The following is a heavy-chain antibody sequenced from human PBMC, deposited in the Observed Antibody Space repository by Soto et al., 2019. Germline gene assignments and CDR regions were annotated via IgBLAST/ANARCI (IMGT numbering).Heavy chain of an antibody. Sequence: PVGSLRLSCAASGFTFSNYAMNWVRQAPGKGLEWVSVISGSGGSTYYADSVKGRFTISRDNSKNTLYLQMNSLRAEDTAVYYCARRSSGWYFDYWGQGTLVTVSS. J-gene: IGHJ4*02. CDR2: ISGSGGST. V-gene: IGHV3-23*01. D-gene: IGHD6-19*01. CDR3: ARRSSGWYFDY. CDR1: GFTFSNYA.